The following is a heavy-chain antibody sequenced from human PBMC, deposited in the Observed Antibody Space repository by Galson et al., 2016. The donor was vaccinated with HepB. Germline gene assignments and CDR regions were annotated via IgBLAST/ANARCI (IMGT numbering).Heavy chain of an antibody. Sequence: SETLSLTCTVSGGSIRSSSYYWGWIRQPPGQGLEWIGHIYYTGSTYYNPSLKSRVTISVDPSKNQFSLQLNSVTAADTAVYYCAFDGQDAGTNFWGQGALVTVSS. J-gene: IGHJ4*02. CDR3: AFDGQDAGTNF. V-gene: IGHV4-39*01. D-gene: IGHD1-7*01. CDR2: IYYTGST. CDR1: GGSIRSSSYY.